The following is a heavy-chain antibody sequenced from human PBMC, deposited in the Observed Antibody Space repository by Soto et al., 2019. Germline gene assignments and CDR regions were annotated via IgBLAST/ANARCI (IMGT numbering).Heavy chain of an antibody. Sequence: PGGSLRLSCAAPGFTFSNYWLSWVRQAPGKGLEWVANIKKDGSEKYYVGSVVGRFTISRDNAENSLYLQMNSLRAEDTAVYYCARLYLAATITSLDYWGQGTLVTVSS. CDR1: GFTFSNYW. V-gene: IGHV3-7*01. D-gene: IGHD5-12*01. CDR2: IKKDGSEK. CDR3: ARLYLAATITSLDY. J-gene: IGHJ4*02.